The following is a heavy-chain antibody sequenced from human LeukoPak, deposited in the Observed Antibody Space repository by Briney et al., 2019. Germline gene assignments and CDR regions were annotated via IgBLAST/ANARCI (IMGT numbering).Heavy chain of an antibody. CDR3: ARDRGDQNV. CDR2: IYYSGST. Sequence: TASETLSLTCTVSGGSISSYYWNWIRQPPGKGLEWIGYIYYSGSTNYNPSLKSRVTISVDTSKNQFSLKLSSVTAADTAVYYCARDRGDQNVWGKGTTVTVSS. D-gene: IGHD4-17*01. V-gene: IGHV4-59*01. CDR1: GGSISSYY. J-gene: IGHJ6*04.